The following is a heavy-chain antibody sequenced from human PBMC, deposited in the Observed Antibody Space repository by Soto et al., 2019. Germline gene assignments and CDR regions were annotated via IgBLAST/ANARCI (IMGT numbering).Heavy chain of an antibody. D-gene: IGHD2-2*01. Sequence: QVQLVESGGGVVQPGRSLRLSCAASGFTFSSYGMHWVRQAPGKGLEWVAVISYDGSNKYYADSVKGRFTISRDNSKNTLYLQMNSLRAEDTAVYYCAKSRGRMSTSPEPNWFDPWGQGTLVTVSS. CDR3: AKSRGRMSTSPEPNWFDP. CDR1: GFTFSSYG. J-gene: IGHJ5*02. V-gene: IGHV3-30*18. CDR2: ISYDGSNK.